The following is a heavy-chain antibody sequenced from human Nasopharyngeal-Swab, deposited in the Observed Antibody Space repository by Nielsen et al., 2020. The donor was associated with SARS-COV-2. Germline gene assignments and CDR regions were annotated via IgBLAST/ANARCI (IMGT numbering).Heavy chain of an antibody. J-gene: IGHJ6*02. CDR1: GFTFSSYG. Sequence: GESLKISCAASGFTFSSYGMHWVRQAPGKGLEWVAVIWYDGSNKYYADSVKGRFTISRDNSKNTLYLQMNSLRAEDTAVYYCARDPDQYCDFWSGPLDVWGQGTTVTVSS. CDR3: ARDPDQYCDFWSGPLDV. CDR2: IWYDGSNK. V-gene: IGHV3-33*01. D-gene: IGHD3-3*01.